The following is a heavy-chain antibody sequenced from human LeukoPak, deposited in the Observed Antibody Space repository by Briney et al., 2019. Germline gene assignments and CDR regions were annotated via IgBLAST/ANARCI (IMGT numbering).Heavy chain of an antibody. Sequence: PSETLSLTCSVSGGSITSYYRSWIRQAAGKGLEWIGRIYTSGSTAYNPSLKSRVTMSVDTSKNQFSLKLYSVTAADTAVYYCARSGGSGTYYDGSFDYWGQGTLVTVSS. CDR2: IYTSGST. V-gene: IGHV4-4*07. CDR3: ARSGGSGTYYDGSFDY. CDR1: GGSITSYY. D-gene: IGHD1-26*01. J-gene: IGHJ4*02.